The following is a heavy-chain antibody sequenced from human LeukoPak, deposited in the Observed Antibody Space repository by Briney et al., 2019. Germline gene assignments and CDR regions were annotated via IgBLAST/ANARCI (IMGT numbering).Heavy chain of an antibody. J-gene: IGHJ4*02. D-gene: IGHD3-10*01. Sequence: PGGSLRLSCAASGFTFSSYSMNWVRQAPGKGLEWVSSISSSNSYIYYADSVKGRFTISRDNAKNSLHLQMNSLRAEDTAVYYCAMGPLFDYWGQGTLVTVSS. CDR2: ISSSNSYI. CDR1: GFTFSSYS. CDR3: AMGPLFDY. V-gene: IGHV3-21*01.